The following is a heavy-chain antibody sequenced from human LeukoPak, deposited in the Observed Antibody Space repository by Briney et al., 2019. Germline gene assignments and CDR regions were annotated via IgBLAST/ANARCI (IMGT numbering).Heavy chain of an antibody. CDR2: VSYSGTT. D-gene: IGHD1-14*01. Sequence: SETLSLTCTASGGSLSSDYWSWIRQPPGKGLEWIGYVSYSGTTNYNPSLNSRLTISLDTSKNRFSLNLSSVTAADTAIYFCARYIRGPNYYIDDWGKGTTVTVSS. J-gene: IGHJ6*03. CDR3: ARYIRGPNYYIDD. V-gene: IGHV4-59*01. CDR1: GGSLSSDY.